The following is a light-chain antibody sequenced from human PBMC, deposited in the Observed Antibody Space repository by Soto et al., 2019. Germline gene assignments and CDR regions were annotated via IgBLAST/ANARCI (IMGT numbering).Light chain of an antibody. J-gene: IGKJ1*01. CDR2: GAS. CDR1: QDISDD. CDR3: LQNHNYHRT. V-gene: IGKV1-6*01. Sequence: AIQMTQSPSALSASVGDRFTITCRASQDISDDVGWYQQTPGKAPKLLISGASRLQSGVPSRFSGSGSGAAFTLTITSLRPEDSATYYCLQNHNYHRTFSQGTKVDIK.